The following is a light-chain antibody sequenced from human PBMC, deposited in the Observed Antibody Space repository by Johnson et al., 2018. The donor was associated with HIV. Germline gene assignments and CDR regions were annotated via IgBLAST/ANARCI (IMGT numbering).Light chain of an antibody. Sequence: QAVLTQPPSVSAAPGQKVTISCSGSSSNIGNNYVSLYQQLPHTAPKLLISDNNKRPSGIPDRFSGSKSGATATLDITGLQTGDEADYYCGTWDNSLNVYVFGTGTKVTVL. CDR2: DNN. CDR3: GTWDNSLNVYV. V-gene: IGLV1-51*01. CDR1: SSNIGNNY. J-gene: IGLJ1*01.